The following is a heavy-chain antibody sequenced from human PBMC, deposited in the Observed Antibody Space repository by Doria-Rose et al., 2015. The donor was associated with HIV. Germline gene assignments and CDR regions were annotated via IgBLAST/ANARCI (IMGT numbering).Heavy chain of an antibody. J-gene: IGHJ3*02. D-gene: IGHD1-26*01. CDR2: ISWNGATS. Sequence: VRQAPGKGLEWVSLISWNGATSYYADSVKGRSTISRDTSKNSLYLQMDSLRPEDTALYYCVKDVGLGIVGVNGFDIWGQGTRVTVSS. CDR3: VKDVGLGIVGVNGFDI. V-gene: IGHV3-43D*03.